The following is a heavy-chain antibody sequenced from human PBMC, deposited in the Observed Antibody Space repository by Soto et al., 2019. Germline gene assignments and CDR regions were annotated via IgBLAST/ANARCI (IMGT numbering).Heavy chain of an antibody. CDR1: GFTFSTYA. CDR3: AHPRGYGVFDAYDI. Sequence: GGSLRLSCAASGFTFSTYAMSWVRQAPGKGLEWVSAISAGGGSTYYADSVKGRFTISRVNSINTLYMQMNSLRTEDTAVYYCAHPRGYGVFDAYDIWGQGAMVTVSS. CDR2: ISAGGGST. J-gene: IGHJ3*02. D-gene: IGHD4-17*01. V-gene: IGHV3-23*01.